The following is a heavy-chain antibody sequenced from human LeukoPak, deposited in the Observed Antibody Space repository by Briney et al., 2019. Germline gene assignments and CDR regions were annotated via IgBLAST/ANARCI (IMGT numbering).Heavy chain of an antibody. CDR3: ASLGYYDFWSGTPTTDY. J-gene: IGHJ4*02. Sequence: PSETLSLTCAVYGGSFSGYYWSWIRQPPGKGLGWIGEINHSGSTNYNPSLKSRVTISVDTSKNQFSLKLSSVTAADTAVYYCASLGYYDFWSGTPTTDYWGQGTLVTVSS. D-gene: IGHD3-3*01. V-gene: IGHV4-34*01. CDR1: GGSFSGYY. CDR2: INHSGST.